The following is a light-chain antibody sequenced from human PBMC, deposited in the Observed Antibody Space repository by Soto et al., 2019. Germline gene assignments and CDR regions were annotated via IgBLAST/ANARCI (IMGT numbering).Light chain of an antibody. Sequence: SYELTQPPSLSVAPGKTASITCGGNNIGSESVHWYQQKPGQAPVVVIYYDTDRPSGIPERFSGSNSGNTATLTISRIEAGDEGDYYCQVWDSSSDLAVFGGGTKLTVL. CDR1: NIGSES. J-gene: IGLJ2*01. V-gene: IGLV3-21*04. CDR3: QVWDSSSDLAV. CDR2: YDT.